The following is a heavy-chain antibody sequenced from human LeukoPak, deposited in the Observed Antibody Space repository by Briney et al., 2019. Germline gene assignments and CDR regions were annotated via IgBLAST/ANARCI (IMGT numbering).Heavy chain of an antibody. CDR2: ISYDGSNK. J-gene: IGHJ4*02. Sequence: GGSLRLSCAAPGFTFSSYGMRWVRQAPGKGLEWVAVISYDGSNKYYADSVKGRFTISRDNSKNALYLQMNSLRAEDTAVYYCAKDRSGYDYRVSFFDYWGQGTLVTVSS. CDR1: GFTFSSYG. CDR3: AKDRSGYDYRVSFFDY. D-gene: IGHD5-12*01. V-gene: IGHV3-30*18.